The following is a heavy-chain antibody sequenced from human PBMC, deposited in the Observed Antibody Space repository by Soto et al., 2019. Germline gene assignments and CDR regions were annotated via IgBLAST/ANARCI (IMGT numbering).Heavy chain of an antibody. CDR2: INPNSGGT. V-gene: IGHV1-2*04. D-gene: IGHD3-16*01. CDR3: ARAHSTDDYVSLAFDI. CDR1: GYTFTGYY. J-gene: IGHJ3*02. Sequence: ASVKVSCKASGYTFTGYYMHWVRQAPGQGLEWMGWINPNSGGTNYAQKFQGWVTMTRDTSISTAYMELSRLRSDDTAVYYCARAHSTDDYVSLAFDIWGQGTMVTVSS.